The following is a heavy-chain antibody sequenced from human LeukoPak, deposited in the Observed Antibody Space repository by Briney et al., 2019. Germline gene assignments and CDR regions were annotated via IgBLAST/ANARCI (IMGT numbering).Heavy chain of an antibody. J-gene: IGHJ5*02. CDR1: GYTFTSYY. CDR2: INPSGGST. D-gene: IGHD4-23*01. V-gene: IGHV1-46*01. Sequence: GPVKVSCKASGYTFTSYYMHWVRQGPGQGLEWMGIINPSGGSTSYAQKFQGRVTMTRDMSTSTDYMELSSLRSEDTAVYYCARDNSVEDTAWWFDPWGQGTLVTVSS. CDR3: ARDNSVEDTAWWFDP.